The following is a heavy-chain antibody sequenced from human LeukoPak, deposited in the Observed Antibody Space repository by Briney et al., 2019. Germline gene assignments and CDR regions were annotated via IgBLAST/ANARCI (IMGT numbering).Heavy chain of an antibody. J-gene: IGHJ4*02. V-gene: IGHV1-18*01. Sequence: ASVKVSCKASGYTFTSYAISWVRQAPGQGLEGMGWISGYNGNTNYAQKLQGRVTMTTDTSTSTAYMELRSLRSDDTAVYYCARDLLMTTVTSRCFDYWGQGTLVTVSS. CDR2: ISGYNGNT. CDR1: GYTFTSYA. CDR3: ARDLLMTTVTSRCFDY. D-gene: IGHD4-17*01.